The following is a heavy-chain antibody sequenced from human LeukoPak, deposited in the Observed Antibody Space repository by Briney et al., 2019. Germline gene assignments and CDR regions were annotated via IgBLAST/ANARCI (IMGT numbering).Heavy chain of an antibody. D-gene: IGHD6-13*01. CDR3: ARDLVAAAPHNDAFDI. V-gene: IGHV4-39*02. J-gene: IGHJ3*02. CDR2: IYYSGST. CDR1: GGSISSSSYY. Sequence: SEILSLTCTVSGGSISSSSYYWGWSRQPPGKGLEWIGSIYYSGSTYYNPSLKSRVTISVDTSKNQFSLKLSSVTAADTAVYYCARDLVAAAPHNDAFDIWGQGTMVTVSS.